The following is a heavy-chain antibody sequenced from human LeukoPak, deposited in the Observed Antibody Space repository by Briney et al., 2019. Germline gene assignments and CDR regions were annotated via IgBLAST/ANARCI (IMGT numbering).Heavy chain of an antibody. Sequence: GASLKISCKVSGYTFSNYWITWVRQMPGKGLEWMGIIYAGDSDTRYSPSFQGQVTISVDKSINTAYLEWRSLEPSDTAMYYCARGVVASAGSGVYYFDYWGQGTLVTVSS. CDR3: ARGVVASAGSGVYYFDY. CDR1: GYTFSNYW. V-gene: IGHV5-51*01. J-gene: IGHJ4*02. D-gene: IGHD3-10*01. CDR2: IYAGDSDT.